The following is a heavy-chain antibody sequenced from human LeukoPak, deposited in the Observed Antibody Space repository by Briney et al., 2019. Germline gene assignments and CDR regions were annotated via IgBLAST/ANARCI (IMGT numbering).Heavy chain of an antibody. CDR1: GFTVSSNY. CDR3: ASPDCSGGSCYVARY. Sequence: GGSLRLSCAASGFTVSSNYMSWVRQAPGKGLEGVSVIYSGGSTYYADSVKGRFTISRDNSKNTLYLQMNSLRAEDTAVYYCASPDCSGGSCYVARYWGQGTLVTVSS. D-gene: IGHD2-15*01. CDR2: IYSGGST. V-gene: IGHV3-66*01. J-gene: IGHJ4*02.